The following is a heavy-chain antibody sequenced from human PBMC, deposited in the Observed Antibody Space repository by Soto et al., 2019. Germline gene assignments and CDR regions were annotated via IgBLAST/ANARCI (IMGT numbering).Heavy chain of an antibody. CDR3: AGAVYYDSSAGGFGMDV. Sequence: TLSLTCAVYGGSFSGYYWSWIRQPPGKGLEWIGEINHSGSTNYNPSLKSRVTISVDTSKNQFSLKLSSVTAADTAVYYCAGAVYYDSSAGGFGMDVWGQGTTVTVSS. V-gene: IGHV4-34*01. CDR1: GGSFSGYY. D-gene: IGHD3-22*01. CDR2: INHSGST. J-gene: IGHJ6*02.